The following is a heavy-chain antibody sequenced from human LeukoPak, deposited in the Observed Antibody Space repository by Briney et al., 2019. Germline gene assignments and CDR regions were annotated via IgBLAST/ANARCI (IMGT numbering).Heavy chain of an antibody. J-gene: IGHJ5*02. Sequence: SETLSLTCAVSGYSISSDYCWGWIRQPPGKGLEWIGSIYHSGSTYCNPSLKSRVTISVDTSKNQFSLKLTSVTAADTAVYYCARSLGYCSGTSCQRWFDPWGQGTLVTVSS. CDR3: ARSLGYCSGTSCQRWFDP. CDR2: IYHSGST. D-gene: IGHD2-2*01. V-gene: IGHV4-38-2*01. CDR1: GYSISSDYC.